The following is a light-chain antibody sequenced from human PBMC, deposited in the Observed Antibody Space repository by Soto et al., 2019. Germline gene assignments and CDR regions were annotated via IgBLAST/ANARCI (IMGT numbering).Light chain of an antibody. Sequence: EIVMTQSPATLSVSPGERATLSCRASQSVSSNLAWYQQKPGQAPRLLIYGASTRATGIPARFSGSGSGTEFTLTISSLQSEDFAVYYCQQYNNWPPYTFCQGTKVDIK. CDR2: GAS. CDR3: QQYNNWPPYT. V-gene: IGKV3-15*01. CDR1: QSVSSN. J-gene: IGKJ2*01.